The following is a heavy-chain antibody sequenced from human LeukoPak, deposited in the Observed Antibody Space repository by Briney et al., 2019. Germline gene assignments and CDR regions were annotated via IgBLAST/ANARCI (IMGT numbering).Heavy chain of an antibody. CDR1: GGSISTSSYY. D-gene: IGHD1-26*01. J-gene: IGHJ6*02. CDR3: ARDWSGSYGAYYYYGMDV. Sequence: PSETLSLTCTVSGGSISTSSYYWGWIRQPPGKGLEWIGSIYYSGSTYYNPSLKSRVTISLDTSKNQFSLKLSSVTAADTAVYYCARDWSGSYGAYYYYGMDVWGQGTTVTVSS. CDR2: IYYSGST. V-gene: IGHV4-39*07.